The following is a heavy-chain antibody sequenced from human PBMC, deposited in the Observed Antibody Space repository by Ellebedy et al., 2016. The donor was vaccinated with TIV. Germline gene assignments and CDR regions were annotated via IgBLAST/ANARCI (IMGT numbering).Heavy chain of an antibody. V-gene: IGHV4-39*06. D-gene: IGHD1-26*01. CDR3: SRDVFPYSGSTTGEGRDY. Sequence: GSLRLSXIVSGDSIPSGDYYWAWIRQPPGKGLEWIGSVYYSGPTYYSPSLKSRVTISVDTSKNQFTLKLSSVTAADTAVYYCSRDVFPYSGSTTGEGRDYWGQGTLVTVSS. CDR1: GDSIPSGDYY. J-gene: IGHJ4*02. CDR2: VYYSGPT.